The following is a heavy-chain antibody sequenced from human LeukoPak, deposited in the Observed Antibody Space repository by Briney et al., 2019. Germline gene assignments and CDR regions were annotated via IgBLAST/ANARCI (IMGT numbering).Heavy chain of an antibody. D-gene: IGHD4-11*01. J-gene: IGHJ5*02. CDR2: ISAYNGNT. CDR3: ARDPTVTLENWFDP. V-gene: IGHV1-18*01. CDR1: GYTFTSYG. Sequence: GASVKVSCKASGYTFTSYGISWVRQAPGQGLEWMGWISAYNGNTNYAQKLQGRVTMTTDTSTSTAYMELRSLRSDDTAVYYCARDPTVTLENWFDPWGQGTLVTVSS.